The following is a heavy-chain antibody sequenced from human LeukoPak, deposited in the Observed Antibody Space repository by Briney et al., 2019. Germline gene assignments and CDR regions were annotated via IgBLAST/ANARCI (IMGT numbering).Heavy chain of an antibody. CDR1: GFTFSSYG. V-gene: IGHV3-33*01. CDR3: ARGTRDIAVAGIGSGSYYPRYN. J-gene: IGHJ4*02. CDR2: IWYDGSNK. Sequence: PGGSLRLSCAASGFTFSSYGMHWVRQAPGKGLEWVAVIWYDGSNKYYADSVKGRFTISRDNSKNTLYLQMNSLRAEDTAVYYCARGTRDIAVAGIGSGSYYPRYNWGQGTLVTVSS. D-gene: IGHD6-19*01.